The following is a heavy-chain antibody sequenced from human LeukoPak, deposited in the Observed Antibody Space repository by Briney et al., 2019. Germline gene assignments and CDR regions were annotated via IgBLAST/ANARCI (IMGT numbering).Heavy chain of an antibody. D-gene: IGHD6-13*01. V-gene: IGHV3-49*04. J-gene: IGHJ4*02. CDR2: IRSKAYGGTT. CDR1: GFTFGDYA. Sequence: PGGSLRLSCTASGFTFGDYAMSWVRQAPGKGLEWVGFIRSKAYGGTTEYAAAVKGRLTISRDDSKRIAYLQMNRLRAEDTAVYYCAKRHSSTWYFNWGQGTLVTVSS. CDR3: AKRHSSTWYFN.